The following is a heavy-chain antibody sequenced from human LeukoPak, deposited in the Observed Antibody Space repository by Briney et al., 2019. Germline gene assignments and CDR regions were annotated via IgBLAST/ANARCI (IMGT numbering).Heavy chain of an antibody. J-gene: IGHJ4*02. V-gene: IGHV4-59*01. CDR2: IYYSGST. Sequence: PSETLSLTCTVSGGSISSYYWSWIRQPPGKGLEWIGYIYYSGSTNYNPSLKSRVTISVDTSKNQFSLKLSSVTAADTAVYYCARGLRIFGVVIQYYFDYWGQGTLVTVSS. CDR1: GGSISSYY. CDR3: ARGLRIFGVVIQYYFDY. D-gene: IGHD3-3*01.